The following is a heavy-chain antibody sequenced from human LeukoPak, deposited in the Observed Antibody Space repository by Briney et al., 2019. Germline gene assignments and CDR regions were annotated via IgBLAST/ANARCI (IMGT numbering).Heavy chain of an antibody. CDR3: ARGVRSQYSSSWYVWDDYYYGMDV. CDR2: IKQDGSEK. CDR1: GFTFSSYW. Sequence: GGSLRLSCAASGFTFSSYWMSWVHQAPGKGLEWVANIKQDGSEKYYVDSVKGRFTISRDNAKNSLYLHMNSLTAEDTAVYYCARGVRSQYSSSWYVWDDYYYGMDVWGQGTTVTVSS. V-gene: IGHV3-7*01. D-gene: IGHD6-13*01. J-gene: IGHJ6*02.